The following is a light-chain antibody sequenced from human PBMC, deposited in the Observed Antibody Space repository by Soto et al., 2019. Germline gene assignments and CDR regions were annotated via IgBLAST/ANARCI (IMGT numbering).Light chain of an antibody. Sequence: EIVLRQSPGTLSMSLGGRATLSCRASQSLSSSSLAWYQQKPCQAPRLLISGASSRAADIPDRFSGSGSGTDFTLTINRLEPEDFAVYYCQQYDSSPRTFGQGTKVDIK. CDR1: QSLSSSS. J-gene: IGKJ1*01. CDR3: QQYDSSPRT. V-gene: IGKV3-20*01. CDR2: GAS.